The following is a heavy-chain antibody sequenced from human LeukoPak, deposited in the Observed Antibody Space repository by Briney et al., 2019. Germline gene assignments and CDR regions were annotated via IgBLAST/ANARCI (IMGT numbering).Heavy chain of an antibody. CDR3: ARGPYSYDSSGAFDI. Sequence: SETLSLTCTVSGYSISSGYYWGWIRQPPGKGLEWIGSISYSESTYYNPSLKSRVTISVDTSKNQFSLKLSSVTAADTAVYFCARGPYSYDSSGAFDIWGQGTMVTVSS. CDR2: ISYSEST. J-gene: IGHJ3*02. V-gene: IGHV4-38-2*02. D-gene: IGHD3-22*01. CDR1: GYSISSGYY.